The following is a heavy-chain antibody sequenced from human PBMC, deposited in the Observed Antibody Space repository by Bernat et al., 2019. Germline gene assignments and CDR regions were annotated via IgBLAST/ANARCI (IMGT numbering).Heavy chain of an antibody. V-gene: IGHV1-2*02. J-gene: IGHJ6*02. CDR2: INPNSGGT. CDR3: ARDPIRGSLQRGYYYCYFGMGV. CDR1: GYTFTGYY. D-gene: IGHD2-15*01. Sequence: QVQLVQSGAEVKKPGASVKVSCKASGYTFTGYYMHWVRQAPGQGLEWMGWINPNSGGTNYAQKFQGRVTMTRDTSIRTAYMGLSRLRSDDTAVYYCARDPIRGSLQRGYYYCYFGMGVWGQGTTVTVSS.